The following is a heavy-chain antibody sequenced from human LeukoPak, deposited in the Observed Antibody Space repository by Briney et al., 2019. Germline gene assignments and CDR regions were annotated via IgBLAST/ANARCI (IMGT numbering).Heavy chain of an antibody. CDR3: ARLASGSYYYFDY. V-gene: IGHV5-51*01. CDR2: IYPGDTDT. D-gene: IGHD3-10*01. Sequence: GESLKISCKGSGYSFTNYWIAWVRSMPGRGLEWMGIIYPGDTDTRYSPSFQGQVTISSDKSISTAYLQWSSLKASDDALYYRARLASGSYYYFDYWGQGTLVTVSS. J-gene: IGHJ4*02. CDR1: GYSFTNYW.